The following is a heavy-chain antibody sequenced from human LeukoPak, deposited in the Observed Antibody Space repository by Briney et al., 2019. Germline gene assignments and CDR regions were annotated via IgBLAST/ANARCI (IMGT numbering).Heavy chain of an antibody. CDR1: GGSISSYY. D-gene: IGHD3-16*02. CDR2: IYSRGST. Sequence: SETLSLTCTASGGSISSYYWSWIRQSPGKGLEWIGYIYSRGSTNYNPSLKSRVTISVDTSKNQFSLRLSSVTAADTAVYYCAREGPGYDYVWGSYRGPFDYWGQGTLVTVSS. V-gene: IGHV4-59*01. J-gene: IGHJ4*02. CDR3: AREGPGYDYVWGSYRGPFDY.